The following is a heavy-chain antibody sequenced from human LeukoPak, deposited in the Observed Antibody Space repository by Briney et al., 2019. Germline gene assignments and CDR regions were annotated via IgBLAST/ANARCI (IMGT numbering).Heavy chain of an antibody. D-gene: IGHD5-12*01. CDR1: GFTSSSYT. CDR2: ISPSSSMM. CDR3: AKDLRGNSGYESVFDY. V-gene: IGHV3-48*02. Sequence: GGSLRLSCSASGFTSSSYTMNWIRQAPGKGLEWVSSISPSSSMMHYADSVRGRFNISRDNAKNSLYLQMNSLRDEDTAVYYCAKDLRGNSGYESVFDYWGQGTLV. J-gene: IGHJ4*02.